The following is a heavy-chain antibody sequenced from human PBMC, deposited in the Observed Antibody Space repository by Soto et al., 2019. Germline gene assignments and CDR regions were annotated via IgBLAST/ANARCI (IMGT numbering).Heavy chain of an antibody. CDR1: GYTFTSYG. CDR2: ISTYNGNT. Sequence: ASVKVSCKASGYTFTSYGINWVRQAPGQGLEWMGWISTYNGNTNYAQKLQGRVTMTTDTSTSTAYMERRSLRSDDTAVYYCARDGGYCSGGSCYSPGDWGQGTLVTVSS. V-gene: IGHV1-18*01. D-gene: IGHD2-15*01. J-gene: IGHJ4*02. CDR3: ARDGGYCSGGSCYSPGD.